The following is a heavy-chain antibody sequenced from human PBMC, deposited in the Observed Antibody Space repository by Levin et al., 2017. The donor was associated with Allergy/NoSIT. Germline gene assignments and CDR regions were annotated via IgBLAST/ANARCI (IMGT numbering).Heavy chain of an antibody. CDR2: MNPNSGNT. J-gene: IGHJ4*02. CDR1: GYTFTSYD. D-gene: IGHD6-19*01. V-gene: IGHV1-8*01. CDR3: ARALKSRSSGSYYFDY. Sequence: GASVKVSCKASGYTFTSYDINWVRQATGQGLEWMGWMNPNSGNTGYAQKFQGRVTMTRNTSISTAYMELSSLRSEDTAVYYCARALKSRSSGSYYFDYWGQGTLVTVSS.